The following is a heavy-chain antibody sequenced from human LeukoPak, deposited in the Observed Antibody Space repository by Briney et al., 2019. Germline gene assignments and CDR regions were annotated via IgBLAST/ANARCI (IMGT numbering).Heavy chain of an antibody. Sequence: GGSLRLSCAASGFTFDDYGMSWVRQAPGKGLEWVSGINWNGGSTGYADSAKGRFTISRDNAKNSLYLQMNSLRAEDTALYYCARDHPEYSSSSDAFDIWGQGTMVTVSS. D-gene: IGHD6-6*01. V-gene: IGHV3-20*04. CDR3: ARDHPEYSSSSDAFDI. J-gene: IGHJ3*02. CDR2: INWNGGST. CDR1: GFTFDDYG.